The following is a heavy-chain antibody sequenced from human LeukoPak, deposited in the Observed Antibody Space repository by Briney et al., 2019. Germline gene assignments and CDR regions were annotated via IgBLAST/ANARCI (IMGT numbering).Heavy chain of an antibody. CDR2: IYHSGST. Sequence: SETLSLTCAVSGVSISSRNWWSWVRQPPGKGLAWIGEIYHSGSTNYNPSLKSRVTISVDKSKNQFSLKLSSVTAADTAVYYCARGAVDIVAITGVYYYYSMDVWGKGTTVTVSS. V-gene: IGHV4-4*02. D-gene: IGHD5-12*01. J-gene: IGHJ6*04. CDR3: ARGAVDIVAITGVYYYYSMDV. CDR1: GVSISSRNW.